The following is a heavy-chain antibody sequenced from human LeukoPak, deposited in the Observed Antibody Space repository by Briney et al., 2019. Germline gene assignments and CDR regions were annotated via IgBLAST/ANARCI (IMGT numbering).Heavy chain of an antibody. J-gene: IGHJ4*02. CDR1: GFTFNNAW. CDR2: IKNKADGGTT. Sequence: GGSLRLSCAASGFTFNNAWMSWVRLAPGKGLEWVGRIKNKADGGTTDYAAPVKGRFTISRDDSKNTLYLQMNSLKTEDTAVYYCTTSGTPFQCWGQGTLVTVSS. D-gene: IGHD3-10*01. CDR3: TTSGTPFQC. V-gene: IGHV3-15*01.